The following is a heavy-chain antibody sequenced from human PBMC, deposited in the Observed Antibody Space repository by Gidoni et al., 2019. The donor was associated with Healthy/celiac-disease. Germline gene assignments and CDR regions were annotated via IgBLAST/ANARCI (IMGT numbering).Heavy chain of an antibody. J-gene: IGHJ4*02. V-gene: IGHV1-69*01. CDR1: GDTFSSYA. Sequence: QVQLVQSGAEVKKPGSSVKVSCKASGDTFSSYAISWVRQAPGQGLEWMGGIIPIFGTANDAQKFQGRVTITADESTSTAYMELRSLRSEDTAVYYCAIQGSFLGPAEWWGQGILVTVSS. CDR2: IIPIFGTA. CDR3: AIQGSFLGPAEW. D-gene: IGHD3-3*01.